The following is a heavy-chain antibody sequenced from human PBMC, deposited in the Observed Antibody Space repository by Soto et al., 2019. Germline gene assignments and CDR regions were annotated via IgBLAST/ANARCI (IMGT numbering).Heavy chain of an antibody. Sequence: QVQLQESGPGLVKPSETLSLTCTVSSDSIAGENWWSWVRQPPGLGLEWIGEVFHTWGTNYKPSLKSRVTMEVDKSKNQFSLKRITATAAYTAGYYCARVFSSGSGWMYYFDFWGQGTLVSVSS. CDR1: SDSIAGENW. D-gene: IGHD6-19*01. J-gene: IGHJ4*02. V-gene: IGHV4-4*02. CDR2: VFHTWGT. CDR3: ARVFSSGSGWMYYFDF.